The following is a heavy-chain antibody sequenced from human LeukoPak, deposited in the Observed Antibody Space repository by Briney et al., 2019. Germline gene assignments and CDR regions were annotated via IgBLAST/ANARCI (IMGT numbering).Heavy chain of an antibody. CDR1: GYTFTSYY. Sequence: ASVKVSCKASGYTFTSYYMHWVRQVPGHGLEWMGRINPNSGGTNYAQKFQGRVTMTRDTSISTAYMELSRLRSDDTAVYYCARGPPGGYCSSTSCYYWFDPWGQGTLVIVSS. D-gene: IGHD2-2*01. J-gene: IGHJ5*02. CDR2: INPNSGGT. V-gene: IGHV1-2*06. CDR3: ARGPPGGYCSSTSCYYWFDP.